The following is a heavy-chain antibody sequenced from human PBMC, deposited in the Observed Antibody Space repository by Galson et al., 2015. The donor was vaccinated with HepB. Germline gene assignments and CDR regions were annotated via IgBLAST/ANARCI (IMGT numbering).Heavy chain of an antibody. V-gene: IGHV1-3*01. J-gene: IGHJ3*02. CDR3: ARDSPELLYAFDI. D-gene: IGHD1-26*01. Sequence: SVKVSCKASGYTFTSYAMHWVRQAPGQRLEWMGWINAGNGNTEYSQEFQGRVTITRDTSASTVYMELSSLRSEDTALYYCARDSPELLYAFDIWGQGTMVTVSS. CDR1: GYTFTSYA. CDR2: INAGNGNT.